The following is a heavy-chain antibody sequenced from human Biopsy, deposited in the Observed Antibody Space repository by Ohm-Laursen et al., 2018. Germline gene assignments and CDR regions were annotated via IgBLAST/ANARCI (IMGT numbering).Heavy chain of an antibody. V-gene: IGHV3-11*01. CDR3: ARRRPIDY. CDR1: GFTFSDFY. J-gene: IGHJ4*02. CDR2: ISAAGPAM. Sequence: SLRLSCAASGFTFSDFYMSWICQAPGKGPEWISYISAAGPAMFYADSVRGRFTISRDNANNLLYLQMDSLRAEDTAVYYCARRRPIDYWGQGILVTVSS.